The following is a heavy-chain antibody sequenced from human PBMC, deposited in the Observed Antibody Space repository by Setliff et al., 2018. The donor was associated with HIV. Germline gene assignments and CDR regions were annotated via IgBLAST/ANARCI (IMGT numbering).Heavy chain of an antibody. CDR2: IKQDGSEQ. D-gene: IGHD3-22*01. CDR3: AKDWEYYDSSGYLDY. J-gene: IGHJ4*02. Sequence: GGSLRLSCAASGFTFSSYWMNWVRQAPGKGLEWVANIKQDGSEQYYLDSVKGRFTISRDNSKNTLYLQMNSLRAEDTAVYYCAKDWEYYDSSGYLDYWGQGTLVTVSS. V-gene: IGHV3-7*01. CDR1: GFTFSSYW.